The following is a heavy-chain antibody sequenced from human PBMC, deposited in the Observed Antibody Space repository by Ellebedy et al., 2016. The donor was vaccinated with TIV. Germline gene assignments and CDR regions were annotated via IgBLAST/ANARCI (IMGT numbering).Heavy chain of an antibody. CDR2: INPNSGGT. V-gene: IGHV1-2*02. D-gene: IGHD2-2*01. J-gene: IGHJ4*02. CDR3: ARDIVVVPGRRYFDY. Sequence: AASVKVSCKASGYTFSDYYVHWVRQAPGQGLEWMGWINPNSGGTYYAQKFQGRVTMTRDTSINTVYTEVSGLKSDDTAMYYCARDIVVVPGRRYFDYWGQGTLVTVSS. CDR1: GYTFSDYY.